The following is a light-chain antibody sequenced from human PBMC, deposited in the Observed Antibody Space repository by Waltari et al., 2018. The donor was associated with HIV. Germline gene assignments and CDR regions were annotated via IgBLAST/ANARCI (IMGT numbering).Light chain of an antibody. CDR3: GTWDSSVSAGV. Sequence: QSVLTQPPSVSAAPGQKVTFSCSGSTSNIGTNFVSWYQQLPEAAPKLIIYDNKKRPSGVPDRFSGSKSATSATLAITGLQTGDEADYYCGTWDSSVSAGVFGGGTKLTVL. V-gene: IGLV1-51*01. CDR2: DNK. CDR1: TSNIGTNF. J-gene: IGLJ2*01.